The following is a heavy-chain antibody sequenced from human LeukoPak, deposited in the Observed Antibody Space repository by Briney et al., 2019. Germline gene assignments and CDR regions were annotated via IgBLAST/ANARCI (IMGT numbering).Heavy chain of an antibody. Sequence: GGSLRLSCAASGFTFSSYWMHWVRQAPGKGLVWVSRINSDGSSTSYADSVKGRFTISRDNSKNTLYLQMNSLRAEDTAVYYCARGGDILTGYYNPRGMDVWGKGTTVTVSS. CDR3: ARGGDILTGYYNPRGMDV. CDR2: INSDGSST. CDR1: GFTFSSYW. V-gene: IGHV3-74*01. J-gene: IGHJ6*04. D-gene: IGHD3-9*01.